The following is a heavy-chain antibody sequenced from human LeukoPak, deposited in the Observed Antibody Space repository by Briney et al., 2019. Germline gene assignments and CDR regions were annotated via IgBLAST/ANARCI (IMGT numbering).Heavy chain of an antibody. V-gene: IGHV4-59*01. CDR1: GGSISNYY. Sequence: KASETLSLTCTVSGGSISNYYWSWIRQPPGKGLEWIGYIYYSGSTNYNPSLKSRVTISVDTSKNQFSLKLSSVTAADTAVYYCARGDSSGYYPDYWGQGTLVTVSS. CDR3: ARGDSSGYYPDY. J-gene: IGHJ4*02. D-gene: IGHD3-22*01. CDR2: IYYSGST.